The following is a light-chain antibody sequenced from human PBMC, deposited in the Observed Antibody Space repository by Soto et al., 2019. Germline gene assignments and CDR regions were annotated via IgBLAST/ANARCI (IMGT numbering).Light chain of an antibody. Sequence: QSALTQPASVSGSPGQSITISCTGTSSDVGGYRYVSWYQQHPGKAPKLLIYEVNIRPSGVSNRFSGSKSGNTASLTISGLQAEDESDYFCSSYTSSSTSYVFGTGTKVT. CDR1: SSDVGGYRY. CDR2: EVN. CDR3: SSYTSSSTSYV. J-gene: IGLJ1*01. V-gene: IGLV2-14*01.